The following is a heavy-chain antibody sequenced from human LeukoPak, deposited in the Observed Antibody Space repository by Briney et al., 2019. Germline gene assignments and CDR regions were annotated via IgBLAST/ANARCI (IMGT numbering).Heavy chain of an antibody. J-gene: IGHJ6*03. V-gene: IGHV3-23*01. CDR1: GFTFSSYA. CDR2: ISGSGGST. CDR3: ARADHYYYYMDV. Sequence: GGSLRLSCAASGFTFSSYAMSWVRQAPGKGLEWVSAISGSGGSTYYADSVKGRFTISRDNSKNTLYLQMNSLRAEDTAVYYCARADHYYYYMDVWGKGTTVTISS.